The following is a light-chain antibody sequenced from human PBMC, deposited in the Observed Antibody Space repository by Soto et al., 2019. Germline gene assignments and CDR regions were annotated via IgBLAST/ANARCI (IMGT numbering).Light chain of an antibody. J-gene: IGKJ1*01. CDR2: AAS. Sequence: DIQMTQSPSSVSASVGDRVTITCRASQGISSWLAWYQQRPGKAPRLLIYAASTLESGVPSRFSGSGSGTAFTLTINSLQPEDFAVYYCQQYGSSGTFGQGTKVEIK. CDR3: QQYGSSGT. CDR1: QGISSW. V-gene: IGKV1-12*01.